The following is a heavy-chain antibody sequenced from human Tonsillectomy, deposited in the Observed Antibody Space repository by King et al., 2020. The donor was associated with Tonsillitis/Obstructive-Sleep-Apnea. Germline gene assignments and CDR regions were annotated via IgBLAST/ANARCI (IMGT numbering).Heavy chain of an antibody. CDR2: ISAYNGNT. CDR1: GYTFTNYG. J-gene: IGHJ6*03. Sequence: QLVQSGPEVKKPGASVKVSCKASGYTFTNYGITWVRQAPGQGLEWMGWISAYNGNTNYAQKLQGRVTMTTDTSTSTAYMELRSLRSDDTAVYYCARDHDYGDYGTYYYYMDVWGKGTTVTVSS. CDR3: ARDHDYGDYGTYYYYMDV. V-gene: IGHV1-18*01. D-gene: IGHD4-17*01.